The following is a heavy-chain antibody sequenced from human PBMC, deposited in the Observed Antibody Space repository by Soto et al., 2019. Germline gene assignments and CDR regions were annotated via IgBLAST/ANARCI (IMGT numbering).Heavy chain of an antibody. D-gene: IGHD1-20*01. J-gene: IGHJ4*02. V-gene: IGHV1-69*13. CDR3: ASGITGLYDY. CDR1: GGTFSSYA. Sequence: GASVKVSCKASGGTFSSYAISWVRQAPGQGLEWMGGIIPIFGTANYAQKFQGRVTMTADESTSTAYMELRSLRSDDTAVYYCASGITGLYDYWGQGTLVTVSS. CDR2: IIPIFGTA.